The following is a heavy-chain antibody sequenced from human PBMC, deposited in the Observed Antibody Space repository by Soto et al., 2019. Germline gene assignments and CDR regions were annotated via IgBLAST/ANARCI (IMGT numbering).Heavy chain of an antibody. CDR2: ISHDGSNK. D-gene: IGHD4-17*01. Sequence: GGSLRLSCAVSGFTFRSSVMHWVRQAPGKGLEWVAVISHDGSNKHYADSVKGRFTISRDNSKNTLYLQMSNLRVEDTAVYYCARDMVNYFSDYGNDYWGLGTLVTLSS. V-gene: IGHV3-30-3*01. CDR1: GFTFRSSV. J-gene: IGHJ4*02. CDR3: ARDMVNYFSDYGNDY.